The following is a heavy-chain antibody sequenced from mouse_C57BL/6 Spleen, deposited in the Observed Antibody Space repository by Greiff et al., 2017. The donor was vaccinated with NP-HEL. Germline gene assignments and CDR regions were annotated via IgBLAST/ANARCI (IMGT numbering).Heavy chain of an antibody. CDR1: GYTFTSYW. J-gene: IGHJ2*01. V-gene: IGHV1-61*01. CDR2: IYPSDSET. D-gene: IGHD2-3*01. Sequence: QVQLQQPGAELVRPGSSVKLSCKASGYTFTSYWLDWVKQRPGQGLEWIGNIYPSDSETHYNQKFKDKATLTVDKSSSTAYMQLSSLTSEDSAVYYCARSRSDGYYPYFDYWGQGTTLTVSS. CDR3: ARSRSDGYYPYFDY.